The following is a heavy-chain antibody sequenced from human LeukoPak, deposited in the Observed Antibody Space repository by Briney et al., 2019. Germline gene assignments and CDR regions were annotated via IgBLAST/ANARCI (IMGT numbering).Heavy chain of an antibody. Sequence: SETLSLTCAVYGGSFSDYYWSWIRQPPGKGPEWIGEINHSGSTKYNPSLKTRVTISLDTSKNQFSLNLSSVTAADTAVYYCARNADYCMDVWGKGITVTVSS. V-gene: IGHV4-34*01. CDR3: ARNADYCMDV. CDR1: GGSFSDYY. CDR2: INHSGST. J-gene: IGHJ6*03.